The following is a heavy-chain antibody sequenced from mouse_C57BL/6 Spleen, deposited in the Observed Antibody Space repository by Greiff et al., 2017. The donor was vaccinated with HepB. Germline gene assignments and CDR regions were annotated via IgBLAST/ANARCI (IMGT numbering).Heavy chain of an antibody. CDR3: ARDGSSYSGYFDV. CDR1: GYTFTDYN. V-gene: IGHV1-18*01. J-gene: IGHJ1*03. D-gene: IGHD1-1*01. Sequence: EVKLVESGPELVKPGASVKIPCKASGYTFTDYNMDWVKQSHGKSLEWIGDINPNNGGTIYNQKFKGKATLTVDKSSSTAYMELRSLTSEDTAVYYCARDGSSYSGYFDVWGTGTTVTVSS. CDR2: INPNNGGT.